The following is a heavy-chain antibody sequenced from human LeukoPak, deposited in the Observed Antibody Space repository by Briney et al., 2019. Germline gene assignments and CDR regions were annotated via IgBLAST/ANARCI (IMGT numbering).Heavy chain of an antibody. D-gene: IGHD6-13*01. V-gene: IGHV4-4*07. Sequence: SETLSLTCTASGGSISSYYWNWIRQPAGKGLEWIGRIYTSGSTNYNPSLKSRVTMSVDTSKNQFSLKLSSVTAADTAVYYCARTSSWDYYYGMDVWGQGTTVTVSS. CDR1: GGSISSYY. J-gene: IGHJ6*02. CDR3: ARTSSWDYYYGMDV. CDR2: IYTSGST.